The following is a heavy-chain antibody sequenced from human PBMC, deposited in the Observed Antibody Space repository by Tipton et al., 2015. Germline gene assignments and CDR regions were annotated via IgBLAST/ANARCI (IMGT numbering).Heavy chain of an antibody. J-gene: IGHJ4*02. D-gene: IGHD1-1*01. CDR3: ARLRGTTETFDS. Sequence: LRLSCTVSGDSISSSSYYWGWIRQPPGKGLEWIGNIRYHGYTDYNLSLKSLFTISVDTSRNQFSLRLRSVTAADTAVYYCARLRGTTETFDSWGQGTLVTVSS. CDR2: IRYHGYT. CDR1: GDSISSSSYY. V-gene: IGHV4-39*01.